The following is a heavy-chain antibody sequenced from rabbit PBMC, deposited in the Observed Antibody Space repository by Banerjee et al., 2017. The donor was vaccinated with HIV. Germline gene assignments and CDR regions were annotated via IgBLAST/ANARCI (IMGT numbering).Heavy chain of an antibody. CDR1: GFSFSSTYW. Sequence: QEQLEESGGDLVKPGGTLTLTCTASGFSFSSTYWICWVRQAPGKGLEWIACIWTGSSGNTYYASWAKGRFTITRSTSLNTVTLQLNGLTAADTATYFCARGAGYALDGYAGYFNLWGPGTLVTVS. D-gene: IGHD6-1*01. J-gene: IGHJ4*01. CDR2: IWTGSSGNT. V-gene: IGHV1S45*01. CDR3: ARGAGYALDGYAGYFNL.